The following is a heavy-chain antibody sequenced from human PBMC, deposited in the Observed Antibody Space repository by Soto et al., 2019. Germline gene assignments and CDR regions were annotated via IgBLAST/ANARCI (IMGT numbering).Heavy chain of an antibody. CDR2: IKQDGSEK. J-gene: IGHJ5*02. CDR3: ARLFWSGYYNWFDP. Sequence: GESLKISCAASGFTFSSYWMSWVRQAPGKGLEWVANIKQDGSEKYYVDSVKGRFTISRDNAKNSLYLQMNSLRAEDTAVYYCARLFWSGYYNWFDPWGQGTLVTVSS. V-gene: IGHV3-7*03. CDR1: GFTFSSYW. D-gene: IGHD3-3*01.